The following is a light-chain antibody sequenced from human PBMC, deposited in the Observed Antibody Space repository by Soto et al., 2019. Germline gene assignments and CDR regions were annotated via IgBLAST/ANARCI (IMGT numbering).Light chain of an antibody. CDR2: DAF. J-gene: IGKJ1*01. V-gene: IGKV1-5*01. CDR3: QQYSTYPWT. CDR1: QSISEF. Sequence: DIQMTQSPSTLSVSVGDTVTISCRANQSISEFLAWYQQKPGKAPKLLIYDAFGLEKGVPSRFGGSGSGTEFTLTINSLQPDDLGTYYCQQYSTYPWTFSQGTKVDFK.